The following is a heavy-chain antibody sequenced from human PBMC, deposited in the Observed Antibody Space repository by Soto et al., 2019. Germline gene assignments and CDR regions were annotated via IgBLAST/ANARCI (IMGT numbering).Heavy chain of an antibody. Sequence: SETLSLTCAVYGGSFSGYYWSWIRQPPGKGLEWIGEINHSGSTNYNPSPKSRVTISVDTSKNQFSLKLSSVTAADTAVYYCARVRLLWFGELSLLYYFDYWGQGTLVTVSS. CDR3: ARVRLLWFGELSLLYYFDY. CDR1: GGSFSGYY. J-gene: IGHJ4*02. CDR2: INHSGST. D-gene: IGHD3-10*01. V-gene: IGHV4-34*01.